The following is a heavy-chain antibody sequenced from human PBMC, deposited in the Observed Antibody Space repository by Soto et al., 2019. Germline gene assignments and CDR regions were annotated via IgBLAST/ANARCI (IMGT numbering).Heavy chain of an antibody. D-gene: IGHD3-22*01. CDR2: ISHSGTT. V-gene: IGHV4-61*08. CDR3: ARVSFYYDSSGYPVAWFDP. CDR1: GDSVRSNVYY. J-gene: IGHJ5*02. Sequence: SETLSLTCSVSGDSVRSNVYYWSWIRQPPGKGLEWIAYISHSGTTKSNPSLKSPATVSVDTSKNQFSLKLNFVTAADTAMYYCARVSFYYDSSGYPVAWFDPWGQGTLVTVSS.